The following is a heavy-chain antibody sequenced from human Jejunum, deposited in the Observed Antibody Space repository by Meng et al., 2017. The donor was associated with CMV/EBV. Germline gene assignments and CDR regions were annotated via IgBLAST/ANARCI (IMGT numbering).Heavy chain of an antibody. D-gene: IGHD4-17*01. Sequence: ACVFTFNSYTMHWVRQAPGKGLEWVAVISNDGNHYFYTNSVKGRFTISRDNSKNTLYLQMDSLTDEDTAVYYCARDGHGDSTTFDCWGQGTLVTVSS. J-gene: IGHJ4*02. CDR3: ARDGHGDSTTFDC. CDR2: ISNDGNHY. V-gene: IGHV3-30-3*01. CDR1: VFTFNSYT.